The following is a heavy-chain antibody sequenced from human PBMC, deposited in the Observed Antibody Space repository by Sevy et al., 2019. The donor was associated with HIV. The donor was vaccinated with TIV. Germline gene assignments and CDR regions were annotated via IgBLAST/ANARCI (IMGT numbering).Heavy chain of an antibody. Sequence: GGSLRLSCAASGFTFSSDSMNWVRQAPGKGLEWVSSISGGSNYIYYADSLKGRFAISRDNAKNSLYLQMNSLRSEDTAVYYCARWGLSTRTTDDAFDIWGQGTMVTVSS. CDR2: ISGGSNYI. J-gene: IGHJ3*02. D-gene: IGHD1-1*01. CDR3: ARWGLSTRTTDDAFDI. CDR1: GFTFSSDS. V-gene: IGHV3-21*01.